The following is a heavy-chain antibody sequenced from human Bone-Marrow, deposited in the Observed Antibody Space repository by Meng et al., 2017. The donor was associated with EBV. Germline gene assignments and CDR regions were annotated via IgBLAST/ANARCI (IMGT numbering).Heavy chain of an antibody. Sequence: EVQLVESGGGLVKSGGSLRLSCAASGFTFNSYSANWVRQAPGKGPEWVSSISSSSAYIYYADSVKGRFTISRDNAKNSLYLQMNSLRAEDTAVYYCVTDDSSGHYPVWGQGALVTVSS. CDR1: GFTFNSYS. CDR2: ISSSSAYI. CDR3: VTDDSSGHYPV. D-gene: IGHD3-22*01. J-gene: IGHJ4*02. V-gene: IGHV3-21*02.